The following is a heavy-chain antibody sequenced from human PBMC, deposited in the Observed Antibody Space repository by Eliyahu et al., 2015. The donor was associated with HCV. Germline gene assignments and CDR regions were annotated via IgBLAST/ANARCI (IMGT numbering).Heavy chain of an antibody. D-gene: IGHD2-2*01. J-gene: IGHJ3*02. CDR2: ITSGDNFI. CDR3: AKDRGTRPGAPGAFDI. Sequence: EVQLVXSGGGLVKPGGFLRLSCAASGXXFXSXNMNWXRQAPGKGLEWVSSITSGDNFIYYADSVKGRFTISRDNAKNSLYLQMNGLTADDTAVYYCAKDRGTRPGAPGAFDIWGQGTMVTVSS. V-gene: IGHV3-21*01. CDR1: GXXFXSXN.